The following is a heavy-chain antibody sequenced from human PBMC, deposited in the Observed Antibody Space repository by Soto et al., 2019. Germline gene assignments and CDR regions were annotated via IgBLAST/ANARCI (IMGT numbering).Heavy chain of an antibody. CDR2: IYHSGST. Sequence: SETLSLSCAVSGGSICSSNWWSWVRQPPGKGLEWIGEIYHSGSTNYNPSLKSRVTISVDKSKNQFSLKLSSVTAADTAVYYCARGTPYYDFWSGYSFDYWGQGTLVTVSS. D-gene: IGHD3-3*01. J-gene: IGHJ4*02. CDR1: GGSICSSNW. V-gene: IGHV4-4*02. CDR3: ARGTPYYDFWSGYSFDY.